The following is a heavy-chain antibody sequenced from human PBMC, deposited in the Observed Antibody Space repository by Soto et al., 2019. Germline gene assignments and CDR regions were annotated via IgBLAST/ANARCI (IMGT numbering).Heavy chain of an antibody. Sequence: GASVKVSCKASGYTFTTSAMHWVRQAPGQGLEWMGRINVGNGYTKYSQKFQGRLTITSDTSASTAYMELSSLTSEDTAVYYCARDNSSGWGNWLDPWGQGTLVTVYS. CDR2: INVGNGYT. V-gene: IGHV1-3*01. J-gene: IGHJ5*02. D-gene: IGHD6-19*01. CDR1: GYTFTTSA. CDR3: ARDNSSGWGNWLDP.